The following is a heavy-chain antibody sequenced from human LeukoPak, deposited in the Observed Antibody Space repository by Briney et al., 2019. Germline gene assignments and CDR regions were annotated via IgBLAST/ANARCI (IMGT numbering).Heavy chain of an antibody. Sequence: GASVKVSCKPSGYTFTAYAMHWVRQAPGQGLEWMGWINPNSGGTNYAQKFQGRVTMTRDTSISTAYMELSRLRSDDTAVYYCARDLHRYSSYYFDYWGQGTLVTVSS. J-gene: IGHJ4*02. V-gene: IGHV1-2*02. D-gene: IGHD5-18*01. CDR3: ARDLHRYSSYYFDY. CDR1: GYTFTAYA. CDR2: INPNSGGT.